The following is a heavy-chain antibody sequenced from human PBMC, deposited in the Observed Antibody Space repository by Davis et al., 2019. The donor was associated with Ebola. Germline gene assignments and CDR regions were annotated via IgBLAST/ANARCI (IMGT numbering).Heavy chain of an antibody. CDR3: ARDRRNYYDSSFFDY. CDR2: INPSGGST. CDR1: GYTFTGYY. V-gene: IGHV1-46*01. J-gene: IGHJ4*02. D-gene: IGHD3-22*01. Sequence: ASVKVSCKASGYTFTGYYMHWVRQAPGQGLEWMGIINPSGGSTTYAQKFQGRVTITADESTSTAYMELSSLRSEDTAVYYCARDRRNYYDSSFFDYWGQGTLVTVSS.